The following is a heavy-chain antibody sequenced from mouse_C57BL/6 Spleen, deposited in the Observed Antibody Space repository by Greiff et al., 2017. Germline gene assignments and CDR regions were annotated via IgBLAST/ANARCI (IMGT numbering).Heavy chain of an antibody. J-gene: IGHJ2*01. Sequence: EVQLQESGPELVKPGASVKMSCKASGYTFTDYNMHWVKQSHGKSLEWIGYINPNNGGTSYNQKFKGKATLTVNKSSSTAYMELRSLTSEDAAVYYCAEGGYYFDYWGQGTTLTVSS. V-gene: IGHV1-22*01. CDR3: AEGGYYFDY. CDR1: GYTFTDYN. CDR2: INPNNGGT.